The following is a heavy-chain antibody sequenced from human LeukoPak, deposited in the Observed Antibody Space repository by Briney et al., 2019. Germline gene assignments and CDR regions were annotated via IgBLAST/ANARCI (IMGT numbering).Heavy chain of an antibody. CDR1: GLTFSTSG. V-gene: IGHV3-21*01. D-gene: IGHD1-14*01. CDR2: IGPTGSDR. CDR3: ATETNGRHYDY. J-gene: IGHJ4*02. Sequence: GGSLRLSCTAYGLTFSTSGFNWVRQAPGKGLEWVASIGPTGSDRYHAESIKGQFPIPRDNPNKYLYPQMNSRRPEDTAVYYCATETNGRHYDYWGQGTLLTVSS.